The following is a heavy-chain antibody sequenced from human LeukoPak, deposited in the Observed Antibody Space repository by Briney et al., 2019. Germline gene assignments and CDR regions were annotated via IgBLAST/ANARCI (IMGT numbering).Heavy chain of an antibody. Sequence: SETLSLTCTVSGGSISSYYWSWIRQPPGKGLEWLGYIYYSGSTNYNPSLKSRVTISVDTSKNQFSLKLSSVTAADTAVYYCAGAYYYGSGSFYFDYWGQGTLVTVSS. J-gene: IGHJ4*02. CDR1: GGSISSYY. CDR3: AGAYYYGSGSFYFDY. D-gene: IGHD3-10*01. CDR2: IYYSGST. V-gene: IGHV4-59*01.